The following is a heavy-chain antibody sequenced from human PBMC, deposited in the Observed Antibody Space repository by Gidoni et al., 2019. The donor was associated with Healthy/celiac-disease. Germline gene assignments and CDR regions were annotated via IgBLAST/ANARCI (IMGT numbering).Heavy chain of an antibody. CDR3: AKDPSLIVGATENWFDP. CDR1: GFTFRSYA. J-gene: IGHJ5*02. CDR2: ISGSGGST. V-gene: IGHV3-23*01. D-gene: IGHD1-26*01. Sequence: EVQLLESGGGLVQPGGSLRLSCAASGFTFRSYAMSWVRQAPGKGLEWVSAISGSGGSTYYADAVKGRFTISRDNSKNTLYLQMNSLRAEDTAVYYCAKDPSLIVGATENWFDPWGQGTLVTVSS.